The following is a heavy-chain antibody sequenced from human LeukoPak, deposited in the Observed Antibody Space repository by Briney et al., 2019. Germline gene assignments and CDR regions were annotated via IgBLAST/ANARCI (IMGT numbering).Heavy chain of an antibody. CDR2: ISAYNGNT. V-gene: IGHV1-18*01. CDR1: GYTFTSYG. J-gene: IGHJ4*02. CDR3: ARGPLGRGWYYFDY. Sequence: ASVKVSCKASGYTFTSYGISWVRQAPGQGLEWMGWISAYNGNTNYAQKLQGRVAMTTDTSTSTAYMELRSLRSDDTAVYYCARGPLGRGWYYFDYWGQGTLVTVSS. D-gene: IGHD6-19*01.